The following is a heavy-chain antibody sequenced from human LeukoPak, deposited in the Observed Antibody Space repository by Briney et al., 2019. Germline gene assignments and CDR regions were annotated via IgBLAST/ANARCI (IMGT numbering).Heavy chain of an antibody. D-gene: IGHD4-17*01. Sequence: GGSLRLSCAASGFTFSSYGMHWVRQAPGKGLEWVAVIWYDGSNKYYADSVKGRFTISRDNSKNTLYLQMNSLRAEDTAVYYCARGYGDYVGESFYYYGMDVWGQGTTVTVSS. CDR1: GFTFSSYG. CDR3: ARGYGDYVGESFYYYGMDV. J-gene: IGHJ6*02. CDR2: IWYDGSNK. V-gene: IGHV3-33*01.